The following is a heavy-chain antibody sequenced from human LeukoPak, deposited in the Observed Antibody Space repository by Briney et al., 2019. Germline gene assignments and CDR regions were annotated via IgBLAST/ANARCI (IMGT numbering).Heavy chain of an antibody. CDR3: ARDVHYYGSGSYFGY. J-gene: IGHJ4*02. CDR2: IYTSGST. D-gene: IGHD3-10*01. Sequence: SETLSLTCTVSGGSISSYYRSWIRQPAGKGLEWIGRIYTSGSTNYNPSLKSRVTMSVDTSKNQFSLKLSSVTAADTAVYYCARDVHYYGSGSYFGYWGQGTLVTVSS. CDR1: GGSISSYY. V-gene: IGHV4-4*07.